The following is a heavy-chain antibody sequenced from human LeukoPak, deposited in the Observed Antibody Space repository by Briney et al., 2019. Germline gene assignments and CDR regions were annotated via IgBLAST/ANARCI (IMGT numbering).Heavy chain of an antibody. V-gene: IGHV1-24*01. CDR1: GYTLTELS. CDR3: ARESSAVVVPAAIVH. CDR2: FDPEDGET. Sequence: ASVKVSCKVSGYTLTELSMHWVRQAPGKGLEWMGGFDPEDGETIYAQKLQGRVTMTTDTSTNTAYMELRSLRSDDTAVYYCARESSAVVVPAAIVHWGQGTLVTVSS. J-gene: IGHJ4*02. D-gene: IGHD2-2*02.